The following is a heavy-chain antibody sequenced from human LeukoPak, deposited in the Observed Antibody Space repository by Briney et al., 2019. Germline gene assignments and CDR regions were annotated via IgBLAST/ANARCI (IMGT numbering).Heavy chain of an antibody. V-gene: IGHV1-58*02. D-gene: IGHD3-3*01. Sequence: SVKFSCKASGFTFTSSAMQWVRQARGQRLEWIGWIVVGSDNTNYANYAQKFQERVTITRDMSTSTAYMELNSLRAEDTAVYYCARVVYDFWSGSIFGYWGQGALVTVSS. CDR2: IVVGSDNTNYA. CDR3: ARVVYDFWSGSIFGY. J-gene: IGHJ4*02. CDR1: GFTFTSSA.